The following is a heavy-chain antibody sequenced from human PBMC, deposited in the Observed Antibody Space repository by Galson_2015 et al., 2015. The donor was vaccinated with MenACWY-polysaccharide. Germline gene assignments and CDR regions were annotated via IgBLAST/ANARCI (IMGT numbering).Heavy chain of an antibody. V-gene: IGHV3-30-3*01. J-gene: IGHJ6*02. Sequence: LRLSCAASGFTFSSYAIHWVRQAPGKGLEWVAVISYDGSNKYYADSVKGRFTISRDNSKNTMYLQMNSLTAEDTAVYYCARTYCSRTTCYGMDVWGQGTTVTVSS. CDR3: ARTYCSRTTCYGMDV. CDR2: ISYDGSNK. CDR1: GFTFSSYA. D-gene: IGHD2-2*01.